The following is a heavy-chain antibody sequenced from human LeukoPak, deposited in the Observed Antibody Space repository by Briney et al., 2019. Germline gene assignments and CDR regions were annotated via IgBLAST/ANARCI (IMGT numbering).Heavy chain of an antibody. CDR1: GFTFSNYA. V-gene: IGHV3-23*01. CDR3: AKEGLAAVDINNEAFDI. D-gene: IGHD6-13*01. J-gene: IGHJ3*02. Sequence: GGSLRLSCAASGFTFSNYAMNWVRQAPGKGLEWVSAISGSGGRKYYADSVKGRFTMSRDNSKNTLYLQMNSLRAEDTAVYYCAKEGLAAVDINNEAFDIWGQGTMVTVSS. CDR2: ISGSGGRK.